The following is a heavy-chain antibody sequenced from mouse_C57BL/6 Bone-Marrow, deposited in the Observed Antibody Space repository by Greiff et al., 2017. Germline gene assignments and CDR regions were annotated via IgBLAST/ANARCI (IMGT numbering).Heavy chain of an antibody. CDR1: GYTFTSYG. D-gene: IGHD1-1*01. Sequence: QVQLQQSGAELARPGASVKLSCKASGYTFTSYGISWVKQRTGQGLEWIGEIYPRSGNTYYNEKFKGKATLTADKSSSTAYMELRSLTSEDSAVYFCARDYYGRSYWYFDVWGTGTTVTVSS. CDR2: IYPRSGNT. J-gene: IGHJ1*03. CDR3: ARDYYGRSYWYFDV. V-gene: IGHV1-81*01.